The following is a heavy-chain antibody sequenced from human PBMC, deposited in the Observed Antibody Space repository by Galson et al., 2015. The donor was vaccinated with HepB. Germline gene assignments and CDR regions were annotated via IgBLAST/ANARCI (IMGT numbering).Heavy chain of an antibody. CDR2: ISAYNGNT. CDR3: ATGPIADYGSGSYPYY. D-gene: IGHD3-10*01. V-gene: IGHV1-18*04. J-gene: IGHJ4*02. CDR1: GYTFTSYG. Sequence: SVKVSCKASGYTFTSYGISWVRQAPGQGLEWMGWISAYNGNTNYAQKLQGRVTMTTDTSTSTAYMELRSLRSDDTAVYYCATGPIADYGSGSYPYYWGQGTLVTVSS.